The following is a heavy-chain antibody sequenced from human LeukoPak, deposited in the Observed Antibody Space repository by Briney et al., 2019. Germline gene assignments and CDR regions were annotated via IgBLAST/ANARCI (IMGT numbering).Heavy chain of an antibody. Sequence: SETLSLTCAVYGGSFSGYYWSWIRQPPGKGLEWIGYIYYSGSTNYNPSLKSRVTISVDTSKNQFSLKLSSVTAADTAVYYCARSVVVSLDYWGQGTLVTVSS. CDR1: GGSFSGYY. J-gene: IGHJ4*02. CDR3: ARSVVVSLDY. D-gene: IGHD3-22*01. CDR2: IYYSGST. V-gene: IGHV4-59*01.